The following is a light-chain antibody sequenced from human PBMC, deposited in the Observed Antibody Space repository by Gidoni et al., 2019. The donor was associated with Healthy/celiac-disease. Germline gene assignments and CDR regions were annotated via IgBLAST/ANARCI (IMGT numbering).Light chain of an antibody. CDR1: SSDIGTYDY. J-gene: IGLJ2*01. CDR2: DVS. Sequence: QSALTQPASVSGSPGQSITISCTGTSSDIGTYDYVSWYQQHPGMAPRLMIYDVSPRPSGVSNRFSGSKSGNTASLTISGLQAEDEADYYCSSYTTSSTLVFGGGTKLTVL. CDR3: SSYTTSSTLV. V-gene: IGLV2-14*03.